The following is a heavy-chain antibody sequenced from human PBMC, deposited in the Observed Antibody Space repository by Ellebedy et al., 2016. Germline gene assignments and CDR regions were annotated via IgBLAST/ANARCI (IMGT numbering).Heavy chain of an antibody. D-gene: IGHD4-17*01. Sequence: SETLSLXXSVSGGSISSRSYYWGWIRQPPGRGLEWIGNIHYSGSSYYNPSLKSRVTISVDTPKNQFSLKLSSVTAADTAVYYCARLYGDYLKADYWGQGTLVTVSS. CDR2: IHYSGSS. CDR3: ARLYGDYLKADY. V-gene: IGHV4-39*07. J-gene: IGHJ4*02. CDR1: GGSISSRSYY.